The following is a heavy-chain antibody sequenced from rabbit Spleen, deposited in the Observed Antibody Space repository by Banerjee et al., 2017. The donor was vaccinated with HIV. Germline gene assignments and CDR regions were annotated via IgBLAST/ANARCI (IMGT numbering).Heavy chain of an antibody. V-gene: IGHV1S45*01. CDR3: ARETWGSTGNYGL. D-gene: IGHD7-1*01. Sequence: EQLEESGGGLVKPEGSLTLTCKASGVSFSDKDVMCWVRQAPGKGLEWIACIGTGVGDTYYANWAKGRFTISKTSSTTVTLQVTSLTAADTATYFCARETWGSTGNYGLWGPGTWSPS. CDR1: GVSFSDKDV. J-gene: IGHJ4*01. CDR2: IGTGVGDT.